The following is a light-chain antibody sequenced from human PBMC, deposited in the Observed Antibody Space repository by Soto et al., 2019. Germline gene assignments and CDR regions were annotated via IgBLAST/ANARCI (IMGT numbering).Light chain of an antibody. Sequence: ILMTQSPSSLSAFVGDRVTITCRASQDIGNFLAWYQQKPGKVPKLLIYAASTLQSGIPPRFSGSGSGTDFTLTISSLQPEDVATYYCQKCKVAPFTFGGGTKVDI. V-gene: IGKV1-27*01. CDR2: AAS. CDR3: QKCKVAPFT. J-gene: IGKJ4*01. CDR1: QDIGNF.